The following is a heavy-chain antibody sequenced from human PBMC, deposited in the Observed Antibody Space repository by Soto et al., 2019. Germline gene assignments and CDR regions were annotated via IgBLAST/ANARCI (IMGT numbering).Heavy chain of an antibody. CDR2: MSGSGGSP. J-gene: IGHJ4*02. V-gene: IGHV3-23*01. CDR1: GFTFSSYA. D-gene: IGHD3-10*01. Sequence: EVQLLESGGGLVQPGGSLRLSCAASGFTFSSYAMSWVRQPPGKGLEWVSVMSGSGGSPYYADSVKGRFTISRDNSKNTLYLQMNSLRAEDTAVYYCAKRASGSYFDYWGQGTLVTVSS. CDR3: AKRASGSYFDY.